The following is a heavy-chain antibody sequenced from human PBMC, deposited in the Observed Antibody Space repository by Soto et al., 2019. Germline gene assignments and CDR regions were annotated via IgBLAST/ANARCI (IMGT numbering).Heavy chain of an antibody. CDR3: AKGGRRVNGTTCGWFDI. D-gene: IGHD1-7*01. CDR2: ISGDGGST. V-gene: IGHV3-43*02. Sequence: GGSLRLSCAASGFTFDDYAMHWVRQAPGKGLEWVSLISGDGGSTYYADSVKGRFTISRDNSNNSLYLQMNSLRTEDAALDYCAKGGRRVNGTTCGWFDIWGQGTLVTVSS. CDR1: GFTFDDYA. J-gene: IGHJ5*02.